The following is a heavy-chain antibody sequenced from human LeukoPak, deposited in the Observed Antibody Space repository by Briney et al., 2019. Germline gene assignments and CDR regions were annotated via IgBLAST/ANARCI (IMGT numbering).Heavy chain of an antibody. CDR1: GGSISSYY. J-gene: IGHJ4*02. V-gene: IGHV4-59*08. Sequence: SETLSLTCTVSGGSISSYYWSWIRQPAGKGLEWIGYIYYSGSTNYNPSLKSRVTISVDTSKNQFSLKLSSVTAADTAVYYCARHKLFGGVDYWGQGTLVTVSS. CDR2: IYYSGST. CDR3: ARHKLFGGVDY. D-gene: IGHD3-16*01.